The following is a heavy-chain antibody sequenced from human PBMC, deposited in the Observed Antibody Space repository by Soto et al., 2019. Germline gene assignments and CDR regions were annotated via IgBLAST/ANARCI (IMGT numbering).Heavy chain of an antibody. V-gene: IGHV4-39*01. CDR3: ARDYDSSGDY. J-gene: IGHJ4*02. Sequence: QLQLQESGPGLVKPSEALSLTCTVSGGSISTSSYYWGWIRQPPGKGLEWIGSIYYSGSTYYNPSLKSRVTISVDTSKNQFSLKLSSVTAADTAVYYCARDYDSSGDYWGQGTLVTVSS. D-gene: IGHD3-22*01. CDR2: IYYSGST. CDR1: GGSISTSSYY.